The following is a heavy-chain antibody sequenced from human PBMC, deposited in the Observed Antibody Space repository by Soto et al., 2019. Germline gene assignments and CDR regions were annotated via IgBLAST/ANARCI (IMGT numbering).Heavy chain of an antibody. D-gene: IGHD3-22*01. J-gene: IGHJ3*02. CDR2: IYWDDHK. V-gene: IGHV2-5*02. CDR3: VHRLRSNYDISGRQGAFDI. Sequence: QITLKESGPTLVKVKQTLTLTCTFSGFSLSTSAVGVGWIRQPPGKALEWLALIYWDDHKRYSPSLKSRLTITKDTXXNXVXXTMTNMDPVDTATYYCVHRLRSNYDISGRQGAFDIWGQGTMVTVSS. CDR1: GFSLSTSAVG.